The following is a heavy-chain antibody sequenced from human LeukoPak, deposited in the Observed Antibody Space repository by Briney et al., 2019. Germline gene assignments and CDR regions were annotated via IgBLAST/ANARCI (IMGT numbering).Heavy chain of an antibody. J-gene: IGHJ4*02. CDR1: GFTFSSYA. CDR2: ISYDGSNK. CDR3: ARGPGSQRRPLDY. V-gene: IGHV3-30-3*01. D-gene: IGHD3-10*01. Sequence: GGSLRLSCAASGFTFSSYAMHWVRQAPGKGLEWVAVISYDGSNKYYADSVKGRFTISRDNSKNTLYLQMNSLRAEDTAVFYCARGPGSQRRPLDYWGQGTLVTVSS.